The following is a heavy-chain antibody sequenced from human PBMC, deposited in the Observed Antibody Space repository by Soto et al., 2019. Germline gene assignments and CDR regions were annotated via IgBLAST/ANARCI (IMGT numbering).Heavy chain of an antibody. V-gene: IGHV3-9*01. D-gene: IGHD3-3*01. CDR1: GFTFDDYA. CDR2: ISWNSGSI. Sequence: EVQLVESGGGLVQPGRSLRLSCAASGFTFDDYAMHWVRQAPGKGLEWVSGISWNSGSIGYADSVKGRFTISRDNAKNSLYRQMNSLSAEDRALYYCAKDRIRFLEWSLDAFDIWGQGTMVTVSS. J-gene: IGHJ3*02. CDR3: AKDRIRFLEWSLDAFDI.